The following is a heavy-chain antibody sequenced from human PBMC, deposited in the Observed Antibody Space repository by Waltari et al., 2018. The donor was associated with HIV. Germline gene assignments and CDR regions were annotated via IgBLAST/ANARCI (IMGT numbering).Heavy chain of an antibody. D-gene: IGHD3-22*01. J-gene: IGHJ3*02. V-gene: IGHV4-59*08. Sequence: QVQLQESGPGLVKPSETLSLTCSVPGGSISTYYWSWIRQPPGKGLEWIGYIYYSGSTNNTPSLTSRVTISVDTSKNQSSLKLSSVTAADTAVYYCAGHLMPYDSSGGGAFDIWGQGTMVTVSS. CDR1: GGSISTYY. CDR2: IYYSGST. CDR3: AGHLMPYDSSGGGAFDI.